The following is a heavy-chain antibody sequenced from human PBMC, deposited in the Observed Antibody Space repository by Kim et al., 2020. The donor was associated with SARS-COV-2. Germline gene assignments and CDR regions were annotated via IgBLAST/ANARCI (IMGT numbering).Heavy chain of an antibody. CDR3: AREYFPDDFWSGHGGWFDP. Sequence: ASVKVSCKASGYTFTSYGISWVRQAPGQGLEWMGWISAYNGNTNYAQKLQGRVTMTTDTSTSTAYMELRSLRSDDTAVYYCAREYFPDDFWSGHGGWFDPWGQGTLVTVSS. V-gene: IGHV1-18*01. J-gene: IGHJ5*02. CDR2: ISAYNGNT. D-gene: IGHD3-3*01. CDR1: GYTFTSYG.